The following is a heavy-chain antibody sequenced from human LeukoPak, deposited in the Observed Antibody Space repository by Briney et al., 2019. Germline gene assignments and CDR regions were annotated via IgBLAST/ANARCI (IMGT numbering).Heavy chain of an antibody. Sequence: GASVKVSCKASGYTFTSYGISWVRQAPGQGLEWMGWISAYNGNTNYAQKLQGRVTMTTDTSTSTAYMELRSLRSDDTAVYYCARAARYYYGSSGYYYHWGQGTLVTVSS. D-gene: IGHD3-22*01. J-gene: IGHJ4*02. CDR2: ISAYNGNT. V-gene: IGHV1-18*01. CDR3: ARAARYYYGSSGYYYH. CDR1: GYTFTSYG.